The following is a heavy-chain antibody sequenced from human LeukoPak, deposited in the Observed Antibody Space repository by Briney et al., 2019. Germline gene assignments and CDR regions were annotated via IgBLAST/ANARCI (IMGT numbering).Heavy chain of an antibody. CDR2: ISSSSSYI. CDR1: GFTFSSYS. J-gene: IGHJ3*02. Sequence: PGGSLRLSCAASGFTFSSYSMNWVRPAPGKGLEWVSSISSSSSYISYADSVKGRFPISRDNAKNSLYLQMNSLRAEDTAVYYCARDLDLGIVVVITAFDIWGQGTMVTVSS. D-gene: IGHD3-22*01. V-gene: IGHV3-21*01. CDR3: ARDLDLGIVVVITAFDI.